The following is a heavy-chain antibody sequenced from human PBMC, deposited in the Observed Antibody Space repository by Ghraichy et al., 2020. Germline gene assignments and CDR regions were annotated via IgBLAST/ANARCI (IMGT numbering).Heavy chain of an antibody. J-gene: IGHJ4*02. CDR2: IYYSGST. CDR3: AREAYCGGDCLYYFDY. D-gene: IGHD2-21*02. Sequence: SQTLTLTCTVSGGSISSGGYYWSWIRQHPGKGLEWIGYIYYSGSTYYNPSLKSRVTISVDTSKNQFFLKLSSVTAADTAVYYCAREAYCGGDCLYYFDYWGQGTLVTVSS. V-gene: IGHV4-31*03. CDR1: GGSISSGGYY.